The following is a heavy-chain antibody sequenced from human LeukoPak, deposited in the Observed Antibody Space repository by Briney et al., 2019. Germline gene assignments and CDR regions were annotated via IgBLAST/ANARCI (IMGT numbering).Heavy chain of an antibody. Sequence: SETLSLTCAVYGGSFSGYYWSWIRQPPGKGLEWIGEINHSGSTNYNPSLKSRVTISVDTSKNQFSLKLSSVTAADTAVYYCVLRVAAAVHLNWFDPWGQGTLVTVSS. J-gene: IGHJ5*02. CDR3: VLRVAAAVHLNWFDP. V-gene: IGHV4-34*01. CDR2: INHSGST. D-gene: IGHD6-13*01. CDR1: GGSFSGYY.